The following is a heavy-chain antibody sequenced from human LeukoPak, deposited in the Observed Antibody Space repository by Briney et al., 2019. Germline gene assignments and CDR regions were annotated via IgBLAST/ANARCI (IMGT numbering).Heavy chain of an antibody. CDR3: ARVGRYGTEAFDI. CDR2: INSDGSST. D-gene: IGHD1-26*01. Sequence: GGSLRLSCAASGFTLRSYWMHWVSHSPGKGLVWVSRINSDGSSTSYADSVKGRFTISRDNAKNTLYLQMNSLRAEDTAVYYCARVGRYGTEAFDIWGQGTVVTVSS. V-gene: IGHV3-74*01. CDR1: GFTLRSYW. J-gene: IGHJ3*02.